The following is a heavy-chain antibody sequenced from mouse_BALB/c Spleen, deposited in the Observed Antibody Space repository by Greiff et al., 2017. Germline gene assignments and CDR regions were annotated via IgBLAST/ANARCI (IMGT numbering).Heavy chain of an antibody. D-gene: IGHD3-1*01. J-gene: IGHJ2*01. CDR2: INPSNGRT. CDR3: ARQLGLPYYFDY. V-gene: IGHV1S81*02. Sequence: VQLQQSGAELARPGASVKLSCKASGYTFTSYWMHWVKQRPGQGLEWIGEINPSNGRTNYNEKFKSKATLTVDKSSSTAYMQLSSLTSEDSAVYYCARQLGLPYYFDYWGQGTTLTVSS. CDR1: GYTFTSYW.